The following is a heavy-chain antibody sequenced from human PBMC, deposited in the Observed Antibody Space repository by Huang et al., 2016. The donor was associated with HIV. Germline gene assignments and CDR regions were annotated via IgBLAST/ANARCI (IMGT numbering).Heavy chain of an antibody. V-gene: IGHV4-39*01. Sequence: QLQLQGSGPGLVKPSETLSLTCTVSGGSITSSSYYWGWIRQPPGKGLEWVGSIYYSGSTDYNPSLKSRVTVSVDTSKNQFSLKLSSVTAADTAVYYCARQFSYYDSSGYTPWDAFDIWGQGTMVTVSS. CDR2: IYYSGST. CDR3: ARQFSYYDSSGYTPWDAFDI. CDR1: GGSITSSSYY. D-gene: IGHD3-22*01. J-gene: IGHJ3*02.